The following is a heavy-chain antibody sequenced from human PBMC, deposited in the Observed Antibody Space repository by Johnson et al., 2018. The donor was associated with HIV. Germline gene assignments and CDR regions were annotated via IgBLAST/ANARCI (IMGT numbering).Heavy chain of an antibody. CDR3: ARELESGVVVIGPGAFDI. CDR2: IKQDGSEK. Sequence: VQLLESGGGLVQPGGSLRLSCAASGFNVRNHWMTWVRQAPGKGLDWVAVIKQDGSEKYYVDSVKGRFTISRDSAKKSLYLQMNSLRAEDTAVYYCARELESGVVVIGPGAFDIWGQGTMVTVSS. D-gene: IGHD2-21*01. CDR1: GFNVRNHW. J-gene: IGHJ3*02. V-gene: IGHV3-7*01.